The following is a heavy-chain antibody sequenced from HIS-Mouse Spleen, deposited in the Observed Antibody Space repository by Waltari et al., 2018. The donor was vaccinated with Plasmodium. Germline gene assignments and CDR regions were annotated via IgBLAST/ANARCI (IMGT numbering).Heavy chain of an antibody. J-gene: IGHJ4*02. CDR1: GGSISSSSYY. V-gene: IGHV4-39*07. CDR3: ARDRITGTSYFDY. Sequence: QLQLQESGPGLAKPSETLSLTCTVSGGSISSSSYYWGWIRQPPGKGLEWIGSIYYSGSTDYTPALKCRFTISVDTSKNQFSLKLSSVTAADTAVYYCARDRITGTSYFDYWGQGTLVTVSS. CDR2: IYYSGST. D-gene: IGHD1-7*01.